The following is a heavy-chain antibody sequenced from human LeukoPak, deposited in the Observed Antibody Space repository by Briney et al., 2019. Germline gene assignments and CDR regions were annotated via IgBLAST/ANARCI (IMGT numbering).Heavy chain of an antibody. V-gene: IGHV3-74*01. CDR1: GFTFSPFW. J-gene: IGHJ6*03. D-gene: IGHD3-10*01. CDR2: IHTDGNTR. CDR3: ARDRGYYYLDV. Sequence: GGSLRLSCAASGFTFSPFWMHWVRQVPGKGLEWPSRIHTDGNTRAYADSVKGRFIVSRDNAKDTLYLQMNNLRAEDTAVYYCARDRGYYYLDVWGKGTTVTVSS.